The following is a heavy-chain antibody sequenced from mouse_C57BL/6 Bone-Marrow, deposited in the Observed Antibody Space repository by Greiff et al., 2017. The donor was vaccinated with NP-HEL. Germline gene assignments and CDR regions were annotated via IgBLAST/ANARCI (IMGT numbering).Heavy chain of an antibody. CDR3: ARGGIYYDYAWFAY. D-gene: IGHD2-4*01. Sequence: VQLQQSGAELVRPGTSVTVSCKASGYAFTNYLIEWVKQRPGQGLEWIGVLNPGSGGTNSNEKFKGKAPLTADNSSSTAYMQLSSLTSEDSAVYFCARGGIYYDYAWFAYWGQGTLVTVSA. J-gene: IGHJ3*01. V-gene: IGHV1-54*01. CDR2: LNPGSGGT. CDR1: GYAFTNYL.